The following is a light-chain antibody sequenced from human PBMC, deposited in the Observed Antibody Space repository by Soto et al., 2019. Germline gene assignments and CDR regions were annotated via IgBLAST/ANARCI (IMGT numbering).Light chain of an antibody. CDR1: QSVSNNY. Sequence: EVVLTQSPATLSFSPGERATLSCRASQSVSNNYLAWYQQKHGQTPRLLIYCASRRATGIPDRFSGSGSGTDFTVTISRLEPEDVAIYYCQQYGTSPRTFGQGTKLEIK. CDR2: CAS. CDR3: QQYGTSPRT. V-gene: IGKV3-20*01. J-gene: IGKJ2*01.